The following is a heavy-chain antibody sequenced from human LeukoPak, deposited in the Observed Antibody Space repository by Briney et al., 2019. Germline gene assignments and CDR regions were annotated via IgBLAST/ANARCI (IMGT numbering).Heavy chain of an antibody. CDR2: ISSSSSYI. CDR1: GFTFSSYA. D-gene: IGHD1-26*01. V-gene: IGHV3-21*01. J-gene: IGHJ4*02. CDR3: ARDGRVTVGATRYGY. Sequence: PGGSLRLSCAASGFTFSSYAMSWVRQAPGKGLEWVSSISSSSSYIYYADSVKGRFTISRDNAKNSLYLQMNSLRAEDTAVYYCARDGRVTVGATRYGYWGRGTLVTVSS.